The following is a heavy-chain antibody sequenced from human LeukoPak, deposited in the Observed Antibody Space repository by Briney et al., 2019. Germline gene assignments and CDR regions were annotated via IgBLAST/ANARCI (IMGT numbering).Heavy chain of an antibody. D-gene: IGHD6-13*01. CDR3: ARSLPYGTTWYGRSDF. CDR1: GFTVSSNY. V-gene: IGHV3-53*01. CDR2: IYSDSST. J-gene: IGHJ4*02. Sequence: PGGSLRLSCAASGFTVSSNYMSWVRQAPGRGLEWVSIIYSDSSTYYADSVKGRFTIFRDIPKNTLYLQMNSLRAEDTAIYYCARSLPYGTTWYGRSDFWGQGTLVTVSS.